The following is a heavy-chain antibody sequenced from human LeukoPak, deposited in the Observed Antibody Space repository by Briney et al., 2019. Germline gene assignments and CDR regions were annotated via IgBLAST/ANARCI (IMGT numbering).Heavy chain of an antibody. J-gene: IGHJ4*02. CDR3: ARHETGCSSTSCYNVFDY. CDR2: IYYSGST. V-gene: IGHV4-59*08. D-gene: IGHD2-2*02. Sequence: PSETLSLTCAVYGGSFSSYYWSWIRQPPGKGLEWIGYIYYSGSTNYNPSLKSRVTISVDTSKNQFSLKLSSVTAADTAVYYCARHETGCSSTSCYNVFDYWGQGTLVTVSS. CDR1: GGSFSSYY.